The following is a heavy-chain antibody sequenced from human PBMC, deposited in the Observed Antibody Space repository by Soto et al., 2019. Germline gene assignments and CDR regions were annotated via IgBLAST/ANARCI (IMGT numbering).Heavy chain of an antibody. D-gene: IGHD4-17*01. CDR1: GGSITSHTHY. CDR3: ATYDYGDFYVDD. J-gene: IGHJ1*01. Sequence: QVQLQESGPGLVKPSQTLSLTCTVSGGSITSHTHYWSWIRQHPGKGLEWIGNIYFRGTTYYNPTLESRVIISIDTSKNQFSLRLTSVTAADTAVYFCATYDYGDFYVDDWGQGTLVYVSS. V-gene: IGHV4-31*03. CDR2: IYFRGTT.